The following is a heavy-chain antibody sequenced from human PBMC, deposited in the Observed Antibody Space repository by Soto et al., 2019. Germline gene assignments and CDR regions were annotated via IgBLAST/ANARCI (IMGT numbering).Heavy chain of an antibody. J-gene: IGHJ4*02. CDR3: ARDTDFTLGTTLDY. D-gene: IGHD3-16*01. CDR1: GYTFRAYP. V-gene: IGHV1-3*01. CDR2: INASNGNT. Sequence: QVQLVQSGAEVKKPGASVKVSCKASGYTFRAYPIYWVRQAPGQRLECMGWINASNGNTRYSEKFEGRVTFTRDTAATTAYMEFSSLRSEDTAVYFCARDTDFTLGTTLDYWGQGTPVTVSS.